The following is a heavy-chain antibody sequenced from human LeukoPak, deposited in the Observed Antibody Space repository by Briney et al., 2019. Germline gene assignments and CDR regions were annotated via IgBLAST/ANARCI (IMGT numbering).Heavy chain of an antibody. CDR2: ISSCGSTI. J-gene: IGHJ4*02. CDR1: GFAFSSYE. Sequence: GGSLRLSCAASGFAFSSYEMNWVRQAPGKGLEWVSYISSCGSTIYYADSVKGRFTISRDNAKNSLYLQMNSLRAEDPAVYYCARAGYYFDYWGQGTLVTVSS. D-gene: IGHD3-10*01. CDR3: ARAGYYFDY. V-gene: IGHV3-48*03.